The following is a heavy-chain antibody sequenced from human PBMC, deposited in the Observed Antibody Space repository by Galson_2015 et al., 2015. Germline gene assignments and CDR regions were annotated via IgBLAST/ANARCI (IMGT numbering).Heavy chain of an antibody. CDR3: AKDNEGYCSDGHCYSYYYYGMDV. V-gene: IGHV3-30*18. Sequence: SLRLSCAASGFTFSSCGMHWVRQAPGKGLEWVALISDEGSIKEYADSVKGRFTISRHNSKNTLSLQMNSLRAEDTAIYYCAKDNEGYCSDGHCYSYYYYGMDVWGQGTTVTVSS. J-gene: IGHJ6*02. CDR1: GFTFSSCG. CDR2: ISDEGSIK. D-gene: IGHD2-15*01.